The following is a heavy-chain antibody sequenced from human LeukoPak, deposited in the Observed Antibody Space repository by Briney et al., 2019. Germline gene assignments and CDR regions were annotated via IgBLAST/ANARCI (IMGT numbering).Heavy chain of an antibody. Sequence: GGSLRLSCAASGFTFSSYAMHWVRQAPGKGLEWVAVISYDGSNKYYADSVKGRFTISRDNSKNTLYLQMNSLRAEDTAVCYCARWAPYSSSWYFDYWGQGTLVTVSS. CDR3: ARWAPYSSSWYFDY. V-gene: IGHV3-30*04. CDR2: ISYDGSNK. CDR1: GFTFSSYA. D-gene: IGHD6-13*01. J-gene: IGHJ4*02.